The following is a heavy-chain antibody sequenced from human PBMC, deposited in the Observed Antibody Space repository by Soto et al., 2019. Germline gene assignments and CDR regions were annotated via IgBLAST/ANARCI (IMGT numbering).Heavy chain of an antibody. Sequence: SETLSLTCTVSGGYINSLYWSWIRQPAGKGLEWTGRIYTSGSTNNNPSLKSRVTMSLDTSKNQVSLNLNSVTAADTAVYYCARDTGFGGPAGNYYFDFWGQGNMVTVSS. D-gene: IGHD5-12*01. V-gene: IGHV4-4*07. CDR3: ARDTGFGGPAGNYYFDF. CDR2: IYTSGST. CDR1: GGYINSLY. J-gene: IGHJ4*02.